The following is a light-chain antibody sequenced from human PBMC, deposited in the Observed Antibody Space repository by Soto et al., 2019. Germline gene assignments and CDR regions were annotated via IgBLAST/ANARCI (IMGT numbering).Light chain of an antibody. CDR1: SSDVGGYNF. CDR2: EVS. V-gene: IGLV2-14*01. J-gene: IGLJ2*01. Sequence: QSALTQPASVCGSPGQSITISCTGTSSDVGGYNFVSWYQQHPGKAPKVMIYEVSNRPSGVSNRFSGSKSGNTASLTISGLQAEDEADYYCRSYTRSNIAVFGGGTKLTV. CDR3: RSYTRSNIAV.